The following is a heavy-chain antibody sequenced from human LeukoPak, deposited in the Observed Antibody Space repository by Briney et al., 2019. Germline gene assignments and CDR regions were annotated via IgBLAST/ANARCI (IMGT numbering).Heavy chain of an antibody. D-gene: IGHD5-12*01. CDR3: ARAAEPQESATIDY. J-gene: IGHJ4*02. Sequence: ASVKVSCKASGFTFTSSAVQWVRQARGQRLEWIGWIVVGSGNTNYAQKFQERVTITRDMSTSTAYMELSSLRSEDTAVYYCARAAEPQESATIDYWGQGTLVTVSS. CDR2: IVVGSGNT. CDR1: GFTFTSSA. V-gene: IGHV1-58*01.